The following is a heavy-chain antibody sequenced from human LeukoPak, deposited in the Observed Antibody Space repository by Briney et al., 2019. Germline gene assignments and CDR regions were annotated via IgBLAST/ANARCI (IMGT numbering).Heavy chain of an antibody. D-gene: IGHD2/OR15-2a*01. CDR3: ARLYQNWFEP. CDR2: INTNTGNP. CDR1: GYTFTSYA. Sequence: GPSVKVSCKASGYTFTSYAMNWVRQAPGQGLEWMGWINTNTGNPTYAQGFTARFVFSLATPVTTAYLQITSLKAEAPAVIYCARLYQNWFEPWGQGTLVSVSS. J-gene: IGHJ5*02. V-gene: IGHV7-4-1*02.